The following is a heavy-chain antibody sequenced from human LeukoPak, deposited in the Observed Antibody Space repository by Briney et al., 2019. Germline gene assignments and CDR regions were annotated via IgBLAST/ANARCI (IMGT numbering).Heavy chain of an antibody. CDR1: GGSISSSSYY. CDR2: IYYSGST. J-gene: IGHJ5*02. CDR3: ARREIYDILTLGP. Sequence: SETLSLTCTVSGGSISSSSYYWGWIRQPPGKGLEWIGSIYYSGSTYYNPSLKSRVTISVDTSKNQFSLKLSSVTAADTAVYYCARREIYDILTLGPWGQGTLVTVSS. D-gene: IGHD3-9*01. V-gene: IGHV4-39*01.